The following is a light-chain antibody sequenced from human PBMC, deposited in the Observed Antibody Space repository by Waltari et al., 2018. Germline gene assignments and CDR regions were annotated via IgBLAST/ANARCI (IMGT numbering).Light chain of an antibody. Sequence: EIVLTQSPGTLSLSPGETATLSCRASQSLSVAYVAWYHHKSGQAPRLLIYGAFYRAAAIPERFSGSGSGTDFTLTINRLEPDDFAVYYCQQYHTPPATFGQGTKLEIK. V-gene: IGKV3-20*01. CDR1: QSLSVAY. CDR2: GAF. J-gene: IGKJ2*01. CDR3: QQYHTPPAT.